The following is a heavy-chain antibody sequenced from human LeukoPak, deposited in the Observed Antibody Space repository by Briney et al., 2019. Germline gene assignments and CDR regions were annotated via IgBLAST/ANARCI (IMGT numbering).Heavy chain of an antibody. CDR1: GFTFSSYW. CDR3: ARYDSSGYYINYFDY. D-gene: IGHD3-22*01. J-gene: IGHJ4*02. V-gene: IGHV3-7*01. Sequence: GGSLRLSCAASGFTFSSYWMSWVRQAPGKGLEWMANIKQDGSEKYYVDSVKGRFTISRDNAKNSLYLQMNSLRAEDTAVYYCARYDSSGYYINYFDYWGQGTLVTVSS. CDR2: IKQDGSEK.